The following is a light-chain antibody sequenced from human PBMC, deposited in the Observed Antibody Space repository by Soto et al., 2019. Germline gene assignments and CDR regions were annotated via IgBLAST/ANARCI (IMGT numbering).Light chain of an antibody. CDR3: QQRGNWPLT. Sequence: EVVLTQSPDTLSLPPGERATLSCRASQSISSYLAWYQQKPGQAPRLLIYDASSRATGIPARFSGSGSGTDFTLTISSLEPEDFAVYYCQQRGNWPLTFGGGTRVEIK. J-gene: IGKJ4*01. CDR2: DAS. CDR1: QSISSY. V-gene: IGKV3-11*01.